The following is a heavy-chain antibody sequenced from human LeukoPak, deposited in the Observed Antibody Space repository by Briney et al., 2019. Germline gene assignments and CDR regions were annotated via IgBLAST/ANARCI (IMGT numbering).Heavy chain of an antibody. CDR2: INPNSGGT. V-gene: IGHV1-2*02. D-gene: IGHD2-21*02. CDR1: GYTFTGYY. J-gene: IGHJ4*02. Sequence: ASVKVSCKASGYTFTGYYMHWVRQAPGQGLEWMGWINPNSGGTNYAQKFQGRVTMTRDTSISTAYMELSRLRSDDTAVYYCARTPAYCGGNCYFGYWGQGTLVTVSS. CDR3: ARTPAYCGGNCYFGY.